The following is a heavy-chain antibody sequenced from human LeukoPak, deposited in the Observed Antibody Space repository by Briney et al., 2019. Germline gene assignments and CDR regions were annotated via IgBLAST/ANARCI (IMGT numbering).Heavy chain of an antibody. V-gene: IGHV4-34*01. Sequence: PSETLSLTCAVYGGSYSGYYWSWIRQPPGKGLEWIGEINHRGSTNYNPSLKSRVTISVDTSKNQFSLKLSSVTAADTAVYYCAGIQLWLGFSYWGQGTLVTVSS. D-gene: IGHD5-18*01. CDR2: INHRGST. CDR3: AGIQLWLGFSY. J-gene: IGHJ4*02. CDR1: GGSYSGYY.